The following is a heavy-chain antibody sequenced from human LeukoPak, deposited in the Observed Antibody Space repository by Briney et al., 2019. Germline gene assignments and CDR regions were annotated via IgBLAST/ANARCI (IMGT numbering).Heavy chain of an antibody. J-gene: IGHJ3*02. D-gene: IGHD3-10*01. CDR2: IRNKANSYAT. CDR1: GFTIGGSA. V-gene: IGHV3-73*01. CDR3: ARDMVRGPQGAFDI. Sequence: PGGSLRLSCAASGFTIGGSALHWVRQASGKGLEWVGRIRNKANSYATTYSASVRGRFIISRDDSKNTAYLQMNSLRTEDTAVYYCARDMVRGPQGAFDIWGQGTMVTVSS.